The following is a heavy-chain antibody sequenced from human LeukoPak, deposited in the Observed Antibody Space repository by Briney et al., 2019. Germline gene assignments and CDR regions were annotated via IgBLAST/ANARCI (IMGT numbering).Heavy chain of an antibody. CDR3: ARDLAGYNSFDY. CDR2: IYSGGST. CDR1: GFTVSNNY. J-gene: IGHJ4*02. V-gene: IGHV3-66*01. D-gene: IGHD5-24*01. Sequence: PGGSLRLSCAASGFTVSNNYMSWVRQAPGKGLVWVSSIYSGGSTYYTDSVKGRFTISRDNSKNTLYLQMNSLRAEGTAVYYCARDLAGYNSFDYWGQGPLVTVSS.